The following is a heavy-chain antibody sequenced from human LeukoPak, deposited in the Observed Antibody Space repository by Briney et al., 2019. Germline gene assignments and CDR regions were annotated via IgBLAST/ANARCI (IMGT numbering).Heavy chain of an antibody. CDR2: IYYSGST. Sequence: SETLSLTCTLSGGSISSGDYYWSWIRQPPGKGLEWIGYIYYSGSTYYNPSLKSRVTISVDTSKNQFSLKLSSVTAADTAVYYCARVVVVVAAPSFDYWGQGTLVTVSS. J-gene: IGHJ4*02. D-gene: IGHD2-15*01. V-gene: IGHV4-30-4*08. CDR3: ARVVVVVAAPSFDY. CDR1: GGSISSGDYY.